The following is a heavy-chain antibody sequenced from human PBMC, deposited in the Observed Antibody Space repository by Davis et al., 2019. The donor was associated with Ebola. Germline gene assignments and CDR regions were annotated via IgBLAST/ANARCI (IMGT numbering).Heavy chain of an antibody. CDR3: ARDSGTVFDIVTTNPYFDN. CDR2: ISRYSKTI. D-gene: IGHD3-10*01. Sequence: GGSLRLSCAASGFSFSYYSMNWVRQVPGKGLEWISFISRYSKTIHYADSVKGRFTVSRDDDKKFLFLQMNNLRDEDTAVYYCARDSGTVFDIVTTNPYFDNWGQGSLVAVSS. V-gene: IGHV3-48*02. J-gene: IGHJ4*02. CDR1: GFSFSYYS.